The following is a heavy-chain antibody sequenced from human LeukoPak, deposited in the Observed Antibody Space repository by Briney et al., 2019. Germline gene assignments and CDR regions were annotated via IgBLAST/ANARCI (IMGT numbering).Heavy chain of an antibody. V-gene: IGHV4-39*01. J-gene: IGHJ4*02. D-gene: IGHD5-18*01. CDR2: IYYSGST. CDR3: ARHRLSSVDTAIDY. CDR1: GGSISGSSYY. Sequence: SETLSLTCTVSGGSISGSSYYWGWIRQPPGKGLEGIGSIYYSGSTYYNPSLKSRVTISVDTSKNQFSLKLSSVTAADTAVYYCARHRLSSVDTAIDYWGQGTLVTVSS.